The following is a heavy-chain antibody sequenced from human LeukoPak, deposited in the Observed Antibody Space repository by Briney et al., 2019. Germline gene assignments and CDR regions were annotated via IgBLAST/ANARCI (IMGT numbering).Heavy chain of an antibody. D-gene: IGHD3-3*01. CDR3: ARVSITIFGVVSLPTDY. Sequence: ASVKVSCKASGHTFTSYYMHWVRQAPGQGLEWMGIINPSGGSTSYAQKLQGRVTMTTDTSTSTAYMGLRSLRSDDTAVYYCARVSITIFGVVSLPTDYWGQGTLVTVSS. CDR1: GHTFTSYY. V-gene: IGHV1-46*01. CDR2: INPSGGST. J-gene: IGHJ4*02.